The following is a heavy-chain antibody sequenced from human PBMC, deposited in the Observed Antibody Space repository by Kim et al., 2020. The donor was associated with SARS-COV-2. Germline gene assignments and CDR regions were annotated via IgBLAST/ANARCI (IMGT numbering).Heavy chain of an antibody. CDR2: T. V-gene: IGHV3-53*01. CDR3: ARDLYYYGMDV. Sequence: TYYPDSVKGRFTISRDNSKNTLYLQMNSLRAEDTAVYYCARDLYYYGMDVWGQGTTVTVSS. J-gene: IGHJ6*02.